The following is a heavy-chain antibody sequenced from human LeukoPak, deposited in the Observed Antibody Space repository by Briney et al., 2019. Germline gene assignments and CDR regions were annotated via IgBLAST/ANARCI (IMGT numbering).Heavy chain of an antibody. V-gene: IGHV3-21*01. Sequence: PGGSLRLSCAASGFTFSSYTMNWVRQAPGKGLEWVSSISSSSSYIYYADSVKGRFTISRDNAKNSLYLQMNSLRAEDTAVYYCARGEYSYGPLDYYYYMDVWGKGTTVTVSS. CDR1: GFTFSSYT. J-gene: IGHJ6*03. CDR3: ARGEYSYGPLDYYYYMDV. CDR2: ISSSSSYI. D-gene: IGHD5-18*01.